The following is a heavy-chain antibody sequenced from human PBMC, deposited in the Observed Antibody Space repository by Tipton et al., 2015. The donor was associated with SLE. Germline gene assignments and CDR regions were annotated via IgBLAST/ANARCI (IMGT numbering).Heavy chain of an antibody. CDR3: ARGNQHSGYDGFDY. CDR2: IYYSGST. Sequence: TLSLTCTVSGGSIFSHYWSWIRQTPERGLEWIGYIYYSGSTNYNPPLKSRVTISIDTSSNQFSLKLSSVTAADTAIYYCARGNQHSGYDGFDYWGQGTLVTVSS. D-gene: IGHD5-12*01. J-gene: IGHJ4*02. V-gene: IGHV4-59*11. CDR1: GGSIFSHY.